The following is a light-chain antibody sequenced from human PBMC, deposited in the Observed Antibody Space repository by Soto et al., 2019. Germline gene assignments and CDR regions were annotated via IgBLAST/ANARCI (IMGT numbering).Light chain of an antibody. CDR2: DVT. V-gene: IGLV2-11*01. Sequence: QSALTQPRSVSGSPGQSVTISCTGTSSDVGGYNYVSWYQHHPGKAPKIMIYDVTKRPSGVPDRFSGSKSGNTASLTISGLQAEDEADYFCCSYAGSDTVGVFGGGTKLTVL. CDR1: SSDVGGYNY. J-gene: IGLJ2*01. CDR3: CSYAGSDTVGV.